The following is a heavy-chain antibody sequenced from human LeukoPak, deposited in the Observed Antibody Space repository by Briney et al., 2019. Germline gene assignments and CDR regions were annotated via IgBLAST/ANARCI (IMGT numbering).Heavy chain of an antibody. V-gene: IGHV4-59*01. CDR1: GGSFSNYY. Sequence: SETLSLTCSVSGGSFSNYYWSWIRQPPGKGLEWIGFIYYSGTTDYNPSLKSRVTISIDTSKKQFSLKLSSVTAADTAVYCCARGVVLTGYPLDPWGQGTLVTVSS. J-gene: IGHJ5*02. D-gene: IGHD3-9*01. CDR2: IYYSGTT. CDR3: ARGVVLTGYPLDP.